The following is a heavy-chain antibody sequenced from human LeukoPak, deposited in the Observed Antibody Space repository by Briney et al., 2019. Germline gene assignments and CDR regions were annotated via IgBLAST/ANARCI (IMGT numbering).Heavy chain of an antibody. J-gene: IGHJ2*01. D-gene: IGHD7-27*01. CDR3: ARVPRGGWGEVAWYFDL. CDR1: GYTFTSYG. CDR2: ISAYNGNT. V-gene: IGHV1-18*01. Sequence: ASVKVSCKASGYTFTSYGISWVRQAPGQELEWMGWISAYNGNTNYAQKLQGRVTMTTDTSTSTAYMELRSLRSDDTAVYYCARVPRGGWGEVAWYFDLWGRGTLATVSS.